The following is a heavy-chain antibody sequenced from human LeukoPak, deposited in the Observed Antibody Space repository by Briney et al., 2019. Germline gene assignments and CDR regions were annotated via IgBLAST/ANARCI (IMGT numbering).Heavy chain of an antibody. CDR2: INSDSGGT. J-gene: IGHJ3*02. D-gene: IGHD1-1*01. V-gene: IGHV1-2*02. Sequence: ASVKVSCKASGYTFTGHYMHWVRQAPGQGLEWMGWINSDSGGTKYAQKFQGSVIMTRVTSISTAYMELSRLKSDDTAVYYCARGMVHSWSDAFDIWGQGTTVTVSS. CDR1: GYTFTGHY. CDR3: ARGMVHSWSDAFDI.